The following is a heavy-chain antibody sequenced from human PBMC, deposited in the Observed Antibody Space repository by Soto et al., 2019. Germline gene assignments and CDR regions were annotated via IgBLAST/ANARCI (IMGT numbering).Heavy chain of an antibody. J-gene: IGHJ6*02. CDR2: INHSGST. D-gene: IGHD6-19*01. CDR3: AGLSAGWYYYYYYYGMDV. Sequence: PSETLSLTCAVYGGSFSGYYWSWIRQPPGKGLEWIGEINHSGSTNYNPSLKSRVTISVDTSKNQFSLKLSSVTAADTAVYYCAGLSAGWYYYYYYYGMDVWGQGTTVTVSS. CDR1: GGSFSGYY. V-gene: IGHV4-34*01.